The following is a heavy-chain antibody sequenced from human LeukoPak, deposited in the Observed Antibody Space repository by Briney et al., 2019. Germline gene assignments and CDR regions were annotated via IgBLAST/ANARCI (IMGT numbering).Heavy chain of an antibody. CDR1: RYTFASYD. CDR3: AEAGAEHAFDI. V-gene: IGHV1-8*03. D-gene: IGHD6-13*01. Sequence: SVTVSCKAYRYTFASYDIDWVRQATKHVIEWMGWMNTNSGNTGYGQKLQGRPTTKRNTSISTAYMELSSLRSEYTAVYYCAEAGAEHAFDIWGQGTMVTVSS. J-gene: IGHJ3*02. CDR2: MNTNSGNT.